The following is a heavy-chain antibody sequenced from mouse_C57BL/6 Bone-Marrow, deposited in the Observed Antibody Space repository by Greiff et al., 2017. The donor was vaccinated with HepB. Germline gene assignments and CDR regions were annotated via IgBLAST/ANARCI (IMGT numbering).Heavy chain of an antibody. V-gene: IGHV1-69*01. D-gene: IGHD2-4*01. Sequence: QVQLQQPGAELVMPGASVKLSCKASGYTFTSYWMHWVKQRPGQGLEWIGEIDPSDSYTNYNQKFKGKSTLTVDKSSSTAYMQLSSLTSEDSAVYYCVYYDYDEPFAYWGQGTLVTVSA. CDR3: VYYDYDEPFAY. CDR1: GYTFTSYW. CDR2: IDPSDSYT. J-gene: IGHJ3*01.